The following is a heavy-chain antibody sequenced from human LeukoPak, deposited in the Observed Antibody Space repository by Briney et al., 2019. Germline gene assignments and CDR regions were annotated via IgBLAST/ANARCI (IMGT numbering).Heavy chain of an antibody. V-gene: IGHV4-34*01. Sequence: PSETLSLTCAVYGGSFSGYYWSWIRQPPGKGLEWIGEINHSGSTNYNPSLKSRVTISVDTSKNQFSLKLSSVTAADTAVYYCEVTTSGYYYYYYMDVWGKGTTVTISS. D-gene: IGHD1-1*01. CDR2: INHSGST. J-gene: IGHJ6*03. CDR1: GGSFSGYY. CDR3: EVTTSGYYYYYYMDV.